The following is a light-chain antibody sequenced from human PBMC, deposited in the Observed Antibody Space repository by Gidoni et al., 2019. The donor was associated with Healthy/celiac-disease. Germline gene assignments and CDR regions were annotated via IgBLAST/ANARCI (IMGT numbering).Light chain of an antibody. CDR3: QSADSSGTYFWV. Sequence: SYELTQPPSVSVSPGQTARLTCSGDALPKQYAYWYQQKPGQAPVLGIYKDSERPSGIPERFSGSSSGTTVTLTISGVQAEGEADYYCQSADSSGTYFWVFGGGTKLTVL. J-gene: IGLJ3*02. V-gene: IGLV3-25*03. CDR2: KDS. CDR1: ALPKQY.